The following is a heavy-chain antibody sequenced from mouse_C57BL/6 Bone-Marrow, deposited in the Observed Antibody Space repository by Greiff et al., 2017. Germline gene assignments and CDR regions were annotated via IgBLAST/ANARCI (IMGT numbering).Heavy chain of an antibody. CDR2: ISAGGSYT. V-gene: IGHV5-4*01. D-gene: IGHD4-1*01. J-gene: IGHJ4*01. CDR1: GFTFSSYA. Sequence: EVQLVESGGGLVKPGGSLKLSCAASGFTFSSYAMSWVRQTPEKRLEWVATISAGGSYTYYPDNVKGRFTISRDNAKNNLYLQMSHLKSEDTAMYYCARGWDYYAMDYWGQGTSVTVSS. CDR3: ARGWDYYAMDY.